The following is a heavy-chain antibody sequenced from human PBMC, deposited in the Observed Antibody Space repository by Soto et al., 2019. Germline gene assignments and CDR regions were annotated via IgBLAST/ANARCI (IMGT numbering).Heavy chain of an antibody. Sequence: QVQLQESGPGLVKPSGTLSLTCAVSGGSISSSNWWSWVRQPPGKGLEWIGEIYHSGSTNYNPSLKRRVTISVDKSKNQFSLKLGSVTAADTAVYYCARGGGANTMVRGYFDYWGQGTLVTVSS. CDR3: ARGGGANTMVRGYFDY. CDR1: GGSISSSNW. D-gene: IGHD3-10*01. J-gene: IGHJ4*02. CDR2: IYHSGST. V-gene: IGHV4-4*02.